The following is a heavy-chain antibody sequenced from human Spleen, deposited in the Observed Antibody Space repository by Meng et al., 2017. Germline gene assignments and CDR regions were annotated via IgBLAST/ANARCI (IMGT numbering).Heavy chain of an antibody. CDR1: GYTFTNYR. V-gene: IGHV1-18*01. CDR3: AILVDATERDY. D-gene: IGHD2-2*01. Sequence: ASVKVSCKASGYTFTNYRISWVRQAPGQGLEWMGWISAYNGNTNYAQKFQGRVTMTRDTSISTAYMELSRLRSDDTAVYYCAILVDATERDYWGQGTLVTVSS. J-gene: IGHJ4*02. CDR2: ISAYNGNT.